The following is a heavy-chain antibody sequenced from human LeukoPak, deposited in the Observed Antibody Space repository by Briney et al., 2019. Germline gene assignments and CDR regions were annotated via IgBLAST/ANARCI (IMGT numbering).Heavy chain of an antibody. V-gene: IGHV3-74*01. CDR2: INGDGSNS. CDR1: GFTFTTYW. J-gene: IGHJ4*02. Sequence: GGSLRLSCVASGFTFTTYWMHWVRQARGKGLVWVSRINGDGSNSNYADSVKGRFTISRDNARNTLYLQMNGLRAEDTALYYCARTSPTSHFDFWGQGTLVTVSS. D-gene: IGHD3-16*01. CDR3: ARTSPTSHFDF.